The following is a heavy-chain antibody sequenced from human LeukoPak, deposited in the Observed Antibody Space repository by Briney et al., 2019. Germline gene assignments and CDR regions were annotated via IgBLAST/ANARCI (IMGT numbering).Heavy chain of an antibody. J-gene: IGHJ4*02. CDR2: IHYTGGT. CDR3: ARGNILSGYCFDF. CDR1: GGSISGYY. D-gene: IGHD3-9*01. V-gene: IGHV4-34*01. Sequence: SETLSLTCAVYGGSISGYYWSWIRQPPGKGLEWVGEIHYTGGTSYNPSLKSRATVSIDTSKNQLSLKLSSVTAADTAVYYCARGNILSGYCFDFWGQGALVTVSS.